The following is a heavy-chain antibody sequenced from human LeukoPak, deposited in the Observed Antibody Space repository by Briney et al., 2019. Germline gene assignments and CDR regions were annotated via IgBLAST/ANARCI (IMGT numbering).Heavy chain of an antibody. CDR3: ARIYGSGSYYNVDYFDY. D-gene: IGHD3-10*01. CDR2: INHSGST. Sequence: KSSETLSLTCAVYGGSFGGYYWSWIRQPPGKGLEWIGEINHSGSTNYNPSLKSRVTISVDTSKNQFSLKLSSVTAADTAVYYCARIYGSGSYYNVDYFDYWGQGTLVTVSS. CDR1: GGSFGGYY. J-gene: IGHJ4*02. V-gene: IGHV4-34*01.